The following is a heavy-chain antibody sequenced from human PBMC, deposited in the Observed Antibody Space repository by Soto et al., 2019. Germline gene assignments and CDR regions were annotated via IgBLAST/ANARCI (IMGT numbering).Heavy chain of an antibody. J-gene: IGHJ6*02. CDR1: GYSFTSYW. D-gene: IGHD6-13*01. CDR3: ARTPAAGKYYYGMDV. CDR2: IYPGDSDT. Sequence: GESLKSSCKGSGYSFTSYWIGWVRQMPGKGLEWMGIIYPGDSDTRYSPSFQGQVTISADKSISTDYLQWSSLKASDTAMYYCARTPAAGKYYYGMDVWGQGTTVTVSS. V-gene: IGHV5-51*01.